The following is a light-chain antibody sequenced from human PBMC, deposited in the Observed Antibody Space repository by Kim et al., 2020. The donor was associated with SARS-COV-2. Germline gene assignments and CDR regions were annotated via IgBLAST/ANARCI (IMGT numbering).Light chain of an antibody. J-gene: IGKJ3*01. V-gene: IGKV3-20*01. CDR3: QQYGSSPFT. CDR1: QSVSSSY. Sequence: SPGERATLSCRASQSVSSSYLAWYQQNPGQAPRLLIYGASSRATGIPDRFSDSGSGTDFTLTISRLEPEDFAVYYCQQYGSSPFTFGPGTKVDIK. CDR2: GAS.